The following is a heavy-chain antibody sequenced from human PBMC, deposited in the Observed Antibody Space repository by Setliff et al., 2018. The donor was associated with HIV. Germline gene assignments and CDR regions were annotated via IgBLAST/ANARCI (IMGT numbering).Heavy chain of an antibody. CDR1: GFTFGDYA. CDR2: ISMSSHTSV. J-gene: IGHJ4*02. V-gene: IGHV3-48*01. CDR3: ARDSGYYYFDN. Sequence: PGESLKISCTASGFTFGDYAMSWVRQAPGKGLEWVSYISMSSHTSVIYSDSVKGRFTISRDNARNSFYLQMNSLRVDDTAVYFCARDSGYYYFDNWGQGALVTVSS. D-gene: IGHD3-22*01.